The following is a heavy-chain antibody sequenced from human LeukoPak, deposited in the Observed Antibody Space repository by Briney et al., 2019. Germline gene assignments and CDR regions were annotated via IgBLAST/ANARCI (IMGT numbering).Heavy chain of an antibody. CDR2: IYYSGST. CDR1: GGSMSSYY. D-gene: IGHD1-26*01. Sequence: PSETLSLTCTVSGGSMSSYYWSWIRQSPGKGLEWIGYIYYSGSTNYNPSLTSRVTISVDTFKNQFSLKLSSVTAVDTAVYYCARGPVGGATYYDGDAFDIWGQGTMVTVSS. J-gene: IGHJ3*02. V-gene: IGHV4-59*01. CDR3: ARGPVGGATYYDGDAFDI.